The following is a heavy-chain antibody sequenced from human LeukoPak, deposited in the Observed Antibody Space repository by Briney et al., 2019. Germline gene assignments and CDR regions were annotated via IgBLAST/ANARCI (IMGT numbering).Heavy chain of an antibody. CDR1: GGTFSSYA. V-gene: IGHV1-69*05. Sequence: SVKVSCKASGGTFSSYAISWVRQAPGPGLEWMGGIIPIFGTANYAQKFQGRVTITTDESTSTAYMELSSLRSEDTAVYYCARDQGLAVAGRNWFDPWGQGTLVTVSS. CDR2: IIPIFGTA. D-gene: IGHD6-19*01. CDR3: ARDQGLAVAGRNWFDP. J-gene: IGHJ5*02.